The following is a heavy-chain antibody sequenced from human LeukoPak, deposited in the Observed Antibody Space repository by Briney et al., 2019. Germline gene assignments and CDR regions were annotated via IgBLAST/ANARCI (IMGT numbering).Heavy chain of an antibody. Sequence: KPGRSLRLSCAASGFTFSSYSMNWVRQAPGKGLEWVSSISGSSSYIYYVDSVKGRFTISRDNAKNSLYLQMNSLRAEDTAVYYCARGVRLFDYWGQGTLVTVSS. CDR1: GFTFSSYS. J-gene: IGHJ4*02. D-gene: IGHD3-3*01. CDR2: ISGSSSYI. V-gene: IGHV3-21*01. CDR3: ARGVRLFDY.